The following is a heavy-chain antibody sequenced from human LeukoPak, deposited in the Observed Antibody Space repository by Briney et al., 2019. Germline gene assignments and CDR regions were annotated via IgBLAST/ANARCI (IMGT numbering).Heavy chain of an antibody. J-gene: IGHJ6*02. Sequence: ASVKVSCKASGYTFTGYYMHWVRQAPGQGLEWMGWINPNSGGTNYAQKFQGRVTMTRDTSISTAYMELSRLRSDDTAVYYCARDGPLWIYYYYYGMDVWGQGTTVTVS. V-gene: IGHV1-2*02. CDR2: INPNSGGT. CDR1: GYTFTGYY. D-gene: IGHD5-12*01. CDR3: ARDGPLWIYYYYYGMDV.